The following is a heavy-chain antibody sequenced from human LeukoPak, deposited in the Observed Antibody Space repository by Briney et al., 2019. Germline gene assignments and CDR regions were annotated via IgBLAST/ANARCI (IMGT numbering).Heavy chain of an antibody. J-gene: IGHJ4*02. V-gene: IGHV4-39*01. CDR3: ATVSMVRGVESDY. CDR2: IYYSGST. CDR1: GGSISSSTYH. Sequence: SETLSLTCTVSGGSISSSTYHWGWIRQPPGKGLEWIGSIYYSGSTYYNPSLKSRVTISVDTSKNQFSLKLSSVIAPDTAVYYCATVSMVRGVESDYWGQGTLVTVSS. D-gene: IGHD3-10*01.